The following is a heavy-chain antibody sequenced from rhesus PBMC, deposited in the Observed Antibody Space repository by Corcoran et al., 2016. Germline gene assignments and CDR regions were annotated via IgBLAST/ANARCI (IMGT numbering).Heavy chain of an antibody. J-gene: IGHJ4*01. D-gene: IGHD4-29*01. Sequence: QVQLQESGPGLVKPSETLSLTCAVSGGSFSSYWWSWCRQPPGKGLEWIGESNGNSGSTNYNPSINSRVTISKDASTNQFSLKLSSGTAADTAVYYCARYIRYHYYCDYWGQGVLVTVSS. CDR2: SNGNSGST. CDR1: GGSFSSYW. CDR3: ARYIRYHYYCDY. V-gene: IGHV4-80*01.